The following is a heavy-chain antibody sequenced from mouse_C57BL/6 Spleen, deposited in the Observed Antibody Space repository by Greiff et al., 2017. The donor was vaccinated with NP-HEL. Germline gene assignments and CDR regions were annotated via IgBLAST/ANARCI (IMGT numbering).Heavy chain of an antibody. V-gene: IGHV5-4*03. D-gene: IGHD2-3*01. CDR2: FSDGGSYT. Sequence: DVMLVESGGGLVKPGGSLKLSCAPSGFPFSSYALSWVRRTPETRLGWVATFSDGGSYTYYPDNVKGRFTISRDNAKNNLYLQMSHLKSEDTAMYYCARDGYYVLDYWGQGTTLTVSS. CDR3: ARDGYYVLDY. CDR1: GFPFSSYA. J-gene: IGHJ2*01.